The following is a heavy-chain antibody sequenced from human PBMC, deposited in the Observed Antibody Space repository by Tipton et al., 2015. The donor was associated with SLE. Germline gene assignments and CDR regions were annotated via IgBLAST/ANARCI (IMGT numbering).Heavy chain of an antibody. CDR1: GYSISSGYY. V-gene: IGHV4-38-2*02. CDR2: IYHSGST. D-gene: IGHD3-10*01. Sequence: LRLSCAVSGYSISSGYYWGWIRQPPGKGLEWIGSIYHSGSTYYNPSLKSRVTISVDTSKNQFSLKLSSVTAADTAVYYCARDQELWFGEFPLDYWGQGTLVTVSS. J-gene: IGHJ4*02. CDR3: ARDQELWFGEFPLDY.